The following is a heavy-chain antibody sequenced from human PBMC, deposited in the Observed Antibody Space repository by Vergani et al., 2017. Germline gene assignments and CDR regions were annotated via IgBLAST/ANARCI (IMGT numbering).Heavy chain of an antibody. V-gene: IGHV1-18*01. Sequence: QVQLVQSGAEVKKPGASVKVSCKASGYTFRNYRITWVRQASGQGLEWLGWISPYNGHTKYAQKLQDRVTMITETSTTKAYIEVRGLRADDTAVYYCAREGFYDNIRGTYRPPSYYGMGVWGQGTKVTVAS. D-gene: IGHD3-16*02. CDR2: ISPYNGHT. J-gene: IGHJ6*02. CDR3: AREGFYDNIRGTYRPPSYYGMGV. CDR1: GYTFRNYR.